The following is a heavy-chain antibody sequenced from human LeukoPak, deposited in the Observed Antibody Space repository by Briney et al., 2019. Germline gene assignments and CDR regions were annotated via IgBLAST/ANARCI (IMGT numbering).Heavy chain of an antibody. CDR2: IDYRGNT. D-gene: IGHD2-8*01. Sequence: KTSETLPLTCTVSGGSISSSYWSWVRQPPGKGLEWIGYIDYRGNTNYNPSLNSRVTMSVDTSKNQFSLKLRSVTAADTAAYYCARDSVYATNWFDPWGQGTLVTVSS. CDR1: GGSISSSY. CDR3: ARDSVYATNWFDP. J-gene: IGHJ5*02. V-gene: IGHV4-59*01.